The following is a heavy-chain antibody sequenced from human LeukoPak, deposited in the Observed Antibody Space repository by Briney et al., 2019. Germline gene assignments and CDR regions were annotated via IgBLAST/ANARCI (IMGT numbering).Heavy chain of an antibody. J-gene: IGHJ5*02. CDR1: GFTFSSYG. Sequence: PGGSLRLSCAASGFTFSSYGMSWVRQAPGKGLEWVSTISGRRDSTSYADSVRGRFTISRDNSKNTLYLQMNSLRAEDTAVYYCARAPRLLYYDSSHNWFDPWGQGTLVTVSS. CDR3: ARAPRLLYYDSSHNWFDP. V-gene: IGHV3-23*01. CDR2: ISGRRDST. D-gene: IGHD3-22*01.